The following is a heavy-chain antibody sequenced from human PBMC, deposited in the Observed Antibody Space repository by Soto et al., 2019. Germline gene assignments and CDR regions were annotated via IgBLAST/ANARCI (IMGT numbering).Heavy chain of an antibody. CDR3: AKGEVRGIIPSYFDY. J-gene: IGHJ4*02. Sequence: GGSLRLSCAGSGFTFRWFGMNWVRQAPGKGLEWVARISNDGSNEYYVDSVKGRFTISRDNSKNTLYLQMDSLRAEDTVVYYCAKGEVRGIIPSYFDYWGLGTLVTVSS. CDR2: ISNDGSNE. CDR1: GFTFRWFG. V-gene: IGHV3-30*18. D-gene: IGHD3-10*01.